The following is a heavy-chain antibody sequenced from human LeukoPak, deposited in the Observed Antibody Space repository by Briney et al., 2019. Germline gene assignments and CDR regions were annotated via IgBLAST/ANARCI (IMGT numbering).Heavy chain of an antibody. V-gene: IGHV1-8*01. Sequence: ASVKVSCKASGYTFTSYDINWVRQATGQGLEWMGWMNPNSGNTGYAQKFQGRVTMTRNTSISTAYMELSSLRSEDTAVYYCARHTLYYDFWSGYPRNFDYWGQGTLVTV. CDR3: ARHTLYYDFWSGYPRNFDY. D-gene: IGHD3-3*01. CDR2: MNPNSGNT. CDR1: GYTFTSYD. J-gene: IGHJ4*02.